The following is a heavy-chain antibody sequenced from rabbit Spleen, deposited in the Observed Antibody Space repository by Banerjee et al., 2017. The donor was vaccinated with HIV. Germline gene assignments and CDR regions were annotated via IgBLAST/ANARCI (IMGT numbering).Heavy chain of an antibody. J-gene: IGHJ3*01. D-gene: IGHD7-1*01. Sequence: QSLEEAGGDLVKPGASLTLTCKASGIDFSSYYYMCWVRQAPGKGLEWIACIEGGSSAFSYFASWAKGRFTISKTSSTTVTLQMTSLTAADTATYFCARFYAGYGDFGYAAMWGQGTLVTVS. CDR2: IEGGSSAFS. V-gene: IGHV1S40*01. CDR3: ARFYAGYGDFGYAAM. CDR1: GIDFSSYYY.